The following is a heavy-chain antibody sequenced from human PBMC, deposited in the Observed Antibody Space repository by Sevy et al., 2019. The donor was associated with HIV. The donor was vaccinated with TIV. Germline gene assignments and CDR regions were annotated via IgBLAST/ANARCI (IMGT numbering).Heavy chain of an antibody. J-gene: IGHJ6*02. CDR2: LYSGGST. CDR3: ARVAADDPDFYYYGMDV. V-gene: IGHV3-53*01. D-gene: IGHD6-13*01. Sequence: GGSLRLSCAASEFTVSSSYMSWVRQAPGKGLEWVSILYSGGSTYYAASVKGRFAVSRDNSKNTLYLQMNSLRAEDTAVYYCARVAADDPDFYYYGMDVWGQGTTVTVSS. CDR1: EFTVSSSY.